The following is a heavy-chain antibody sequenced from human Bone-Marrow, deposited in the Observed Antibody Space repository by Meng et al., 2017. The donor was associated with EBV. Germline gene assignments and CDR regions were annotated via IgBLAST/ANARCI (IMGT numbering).Heavy chain of an antibody. J-gene: IGHJ5*02. Sequence: VQRQQGGARLLKPSETLSLTCAVYGGSFSGYYWTWIRQPPGKGLEWIGEINHSGSTNYNPSLKSRVTISVDTSKNQFSLKLSSVTATDTAVYYCATQRRDTDWFDPWGQGTLVTDSS. CDR1: GGSFSGYY. CDR3: ATQRRDTDWFDP. D-gene: IGHD6-25*01. CDR2: INHSGST. V-gene: IGHV4-34*01.